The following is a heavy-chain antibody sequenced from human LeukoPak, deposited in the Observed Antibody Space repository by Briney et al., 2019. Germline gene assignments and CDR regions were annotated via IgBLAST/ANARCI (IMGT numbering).Heavy chain of an antibody. CDR2: IIPILGTA. CDR3: AGTFPYYYDSSGYYGHDAFDI. J-gene: IGHJ3*02. CDR1: GGTFSSYA. V-gene: IGHV1-69*13. D-gene: IGHD3-22*01. Sequence: ASVKVSCKASGGTFSSYAISWVRQAPGQGLEWMGGIIPILGTANYAQKFQGRVTITADESTSTAYMELSSLRSEDTAVYYCAGTFPYYYDSSGYYGHDAFDIWGQGTMVTVSS.